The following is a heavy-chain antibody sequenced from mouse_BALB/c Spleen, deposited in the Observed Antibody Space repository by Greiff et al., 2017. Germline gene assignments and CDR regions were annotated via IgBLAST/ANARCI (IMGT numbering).Heavy chain of an antibody. V-gene: IGHV5-12-1*01. CDR1: GFAFSSYD. J-gene: IGHJ3*01. CDR2: ISSGGGST. Sequence: DVMLVESGGGLVKPGGSLKLSCAASGFAFSSYDMSWVRQTPEKRLEWVAYISSGGGSTYYPDTVKGRFTISRDNAKNTLYLQMSSLKSEDTAMYYCASPYYGSSWFAYWGQGTLVTVSA. D-gene: IGHD1-1*01. CDR3: ASPYYGSSWFAY.